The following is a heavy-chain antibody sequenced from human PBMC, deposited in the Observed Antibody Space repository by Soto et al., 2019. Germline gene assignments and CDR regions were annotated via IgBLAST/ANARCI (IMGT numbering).Heavy chain of an antibody. D-gene: IGHD3-16*01. CDR1: GGSISGSSYY. Sequence: SETLSLTCTVSGGSISGSSYYWGWIRQPPGKGLEWIGSIYYSGSTYYNPSLKSRVTISVDTSKNQSSLKLSSVTAADTAVYYCARRWGDYVFSDAFDIWDQGTMVTVSS. V-gene: IGHV4-39*01. J-gene: IGHJ3*02. CDR2: IYYSGST. CDR3: ARRWGDYVFSDAFDI.